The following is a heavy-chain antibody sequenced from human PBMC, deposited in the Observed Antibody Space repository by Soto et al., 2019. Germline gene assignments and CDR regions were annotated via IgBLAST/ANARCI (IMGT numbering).Heavy chain of an antibody. Sequence: GGSLRLSCAASGFTFSSYGMHWVRQAPGKGLEWVAVISYDGSNKYYADSVKGRFTISRDNSKNTLYLQMNSLRAEDTAVYYCAKVGPPYYYDSSGYHYFDYWGQGTLVTVSS. CDR2: ISYDGSNK. CDR1: GFTFSSYG. V-gene: IGHV3-30*18. D-gene: IGHD3-22*01. J-gene: IGHJ4*02. CDR3: AKVGPPYYYDSSGYHYFDY.